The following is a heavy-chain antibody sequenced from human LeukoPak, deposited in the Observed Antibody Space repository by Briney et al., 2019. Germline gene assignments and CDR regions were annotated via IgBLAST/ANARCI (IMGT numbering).Heavy chain of an antibody. V-gene: IGHV4-4*07. D-gene: IGHD1-26*01. Sequence: SETLSLTCTVSGGSISSYYWSWIRQPAGKGLEWIGRIYTSGSTNYNPSLKSRATMSVDTSKNQFSLKLSSVTAADTAVYYCARLSLKWELLGNWFDPWGQGTLVTVSS. J-gene: IGHJ5*02. CDR1: GGSISSYY. CDR2: IYTSGST. CDR3: ARLSLKWELLGNWFDP.